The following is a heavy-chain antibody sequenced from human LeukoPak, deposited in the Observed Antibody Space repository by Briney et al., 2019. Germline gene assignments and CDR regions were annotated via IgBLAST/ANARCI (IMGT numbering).Heavy chain of an antibody. CDR3: AMKPPSGWFGTGWLAP. J-gene: IGHJ5*02. CDR2: IYHSGTT. V-gene: IGHV4-4*02. D-gene: IGHD3-10*01. Sequence: SATLSLTCAVSGGSISSNYWRSWVRQPPGEGLEWIGNIYHSGTTHYTPSLKSRVTISVDNSKNHFSLKLNSVTAPDTAVYYCAMKPPSGWFGTGWLAPWGQGTLVTVSS. CDR1: GGSISSNYW.